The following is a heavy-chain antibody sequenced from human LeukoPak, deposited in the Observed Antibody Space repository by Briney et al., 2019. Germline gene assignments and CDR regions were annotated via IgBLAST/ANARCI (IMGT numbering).Heavy chain of an antibody. V-gene: IGHV3-9*01. D-gene: IGHD3-22*01. J-gene: IGHJ4*02. CDR2: SSCNSGSI. CDR1: GFTFDDDA. Sequence: PAGSLSLTCAASGFTFDDDAMHWVRHAPGKGLEWVSGSSCNSGSIGYADSVKSRFTISRDNAKNSLYLQMNSLRAEDTALYYCAKTYAISGYYPYFDYWGQGTLVTVSS. CDR3: AKTYAISGYYPYFDY.